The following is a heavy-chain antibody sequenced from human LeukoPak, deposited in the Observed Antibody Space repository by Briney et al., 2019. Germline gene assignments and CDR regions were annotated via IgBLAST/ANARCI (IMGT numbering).Heavy chain of an antibody. J-gene: IGHJ6*03. CDR3: ARDASSSSWAFGTYYYYMDV. Sequence: GGSLRLSCAASGFTFSSYAMSWVRQAPGKGLEWVSNISGSGVSGGNTYYADSVKGRFTISRDNAKNSLYLQMNSLRAEDTAVYYCARDASSSSWAFGTYYYYMDVWGKGTTVTVSS. CDR1: GFTFSSYA. CDR2: ISGSGVSGGNT. V-gene: IGHV3-23*01. D-gene: IGHD6-13*01.